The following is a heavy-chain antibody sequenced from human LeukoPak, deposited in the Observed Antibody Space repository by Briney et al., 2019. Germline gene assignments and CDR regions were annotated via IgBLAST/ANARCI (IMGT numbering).Heavy chain of an antibody. V-gene: IGHV1-2*02. D-gene: IGHD4-23*01. CDR3: ARSPGYGGNSPFDY. CDR2: INPNSGGT. J-gene: IGHJ4*02. CDR1: GYTFTGYY. Sequence: ASVKVSCKASGYTFTGYYMHWVRQAPGQGLEWMGWINPNSGGTNYAQKFQGRVTMTRDTSISTAYLQWSSLKASDTAMYYCARSPGYGGNSPFDYWGQGTLVTVSS.